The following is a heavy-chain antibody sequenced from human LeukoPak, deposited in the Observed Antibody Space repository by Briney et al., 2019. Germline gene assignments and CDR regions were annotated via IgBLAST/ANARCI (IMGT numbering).Heavy chain of an antibody. CDR3: ASVVVAVGAFDI. J-gene: IGHJ3*02. Sequence: GGSLRLSCAASGFTFSDYWMHWVRQAPAKGLVWVSRINSDGSSTSYADSVKGRFTISRDNAKNTLYLQMNSLRAEDTAVYYCASVVVAVGAFDIWGQGTMVTVSS. CDR2: INSDGSST. CDR1: GFTFSDYW. V-gene: IGHV3-74*01. D-gene: IGHD2-15*01.